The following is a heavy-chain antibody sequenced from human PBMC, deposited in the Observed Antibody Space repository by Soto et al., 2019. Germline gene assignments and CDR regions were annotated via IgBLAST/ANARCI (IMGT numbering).Heavy chain of an antibody. J-gene: IGHJ4*02. CDR3: ARVVIGYCSSTSCPADY. CDR1: GFTFTAYW. CDR2: MFPGGSTT. V-gene: IGHV5-51*01. D-gene: IGHD2-2*01. Sequence: GESLKISCKGSGFTFTAYWIGWVRQMPGKGLEWMGIMFPGGSTTRYSPSFQGQVTMSADKSISTAYLQWNSLKASDTAMYYCARVVIGYCSSTSCPADYWGQGALVTVS.